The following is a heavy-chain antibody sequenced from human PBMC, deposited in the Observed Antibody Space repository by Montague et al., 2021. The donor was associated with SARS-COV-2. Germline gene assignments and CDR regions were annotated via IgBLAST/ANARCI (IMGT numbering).Heavy chain of an antibody. D-gene: IGHD4-17*01. V-gene: IGHV3-11*01. Sequence: SLRLSCAASGFSFNKHYMTWIRQAPGKGLEWISYISPSGKTIYYRDSLKGRFTIARDNAKNSLYLQLTSLTADDTGIYFCAREEGRDYHLETFDVWGPGTKVTVS. CDR3: AREEGRDYHLETFDV. J-gene: IGHJ3*01. CDR2: ISPSGKTI. CDR1: GFSFNKHY.